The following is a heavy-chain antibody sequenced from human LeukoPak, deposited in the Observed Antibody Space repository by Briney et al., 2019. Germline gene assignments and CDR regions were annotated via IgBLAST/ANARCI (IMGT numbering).Heavy chain of an antibody. D-gene: IGHD2-2*01. CDR3: AKDIVVVPAPVGYFDL. CDR1: GFTFSNYA. J-gene: IGHJ2*01. V-gene: IGHV3-23*01. Sequence: GGSLRLSCAASGFTFSNYAMTWVRQAPGKGLEWVSGISGSGGSTYYADSVKGRFTISRDNSKNTEYLQINSLRAEDTAVYYCAKDIVVVPAPVGYFDLWGRGTLVTVSS. CDR2: ISGSGGST.